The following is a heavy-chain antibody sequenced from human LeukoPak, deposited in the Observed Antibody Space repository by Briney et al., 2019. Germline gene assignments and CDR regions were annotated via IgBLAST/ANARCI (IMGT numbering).Heavy chain of an antibody. CDR3: ARAAIAVAGDYNYHYMDV. J-gene: IGHJ6*03. Sequence: ASVKVSCKASGYTFTGHYMHWVRQAPGQGLEWMGWIYPSRGDIDYSHIFEGRVTMTRDTSISTAYMELSRLRSDDTAVYYCARAAIAVAGDYNYHYMDVWGKGTTVTVSS. V-gene: IGHV1-2*07. CDR2: IYPSRGDI. D-gene: IGHD6-19*01. CDR1: GYTFTGHY.